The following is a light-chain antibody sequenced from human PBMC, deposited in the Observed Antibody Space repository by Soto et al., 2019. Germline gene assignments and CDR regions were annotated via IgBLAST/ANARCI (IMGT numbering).Light chain of an antibody. CDR1: QSVSSSY. CDR3: QQYSSAPWT. CDR2: GAS. V-gene: IGKV3-20*01. J-gene: IGKJ1*01. Sequence: ETVLRQSTGTLSLSPGERARLSCRASQSVSSSYLTWYQQKPGQAPRLLIYGASRRATGIPDRFSGSGSGTDFTLTISRLEPEDFAVYYCQQYSSAPWTFGQGTKLEIK.